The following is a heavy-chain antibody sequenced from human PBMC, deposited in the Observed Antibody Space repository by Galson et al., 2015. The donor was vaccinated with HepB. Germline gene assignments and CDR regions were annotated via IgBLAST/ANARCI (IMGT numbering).Heavy chain of an antibody. CDR1: GFTFRSYA. CDR3: ARDSGYVSGWYAGRGGFDY. J-gene: IGHJ4*02. CDR2: ISGRGGST. Sequence: SLRLSCAASGFTFRSYAMSWVRQAPGKGLEWVSGISGRGGSTYYTDSVKGRFTISRDNSQNMLYLQMSSLRAEDKAVYYCARDSGYVSGWYAGRGGFDYWGQGALVIVSS. D-gene: IGHD6-19*01. V-gene: IGHV3-23*01.